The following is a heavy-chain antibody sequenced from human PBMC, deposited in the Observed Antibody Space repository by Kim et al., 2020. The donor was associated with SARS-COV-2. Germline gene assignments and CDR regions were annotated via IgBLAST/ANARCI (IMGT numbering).Heavy chain of an antibody. CDR3: ARDFRWLVSNWFDP. CDR2: IWYDGSNK. CDR1: GFTFSSYG. J-gene: IGHJ5*02. V-gene: IGHV3-33*01. Sequence: GGSLRLSCAASGFTFSSYGMHWVRQAPGKGLEWVAVIWYDGSNKYYADSVKGRFTISRDNSKNTLYLQMNSLRAEDTAVYYCARDFRWLVSNWFDPWGQGTLVTVSS. D-gene: IGHD6-19*01.